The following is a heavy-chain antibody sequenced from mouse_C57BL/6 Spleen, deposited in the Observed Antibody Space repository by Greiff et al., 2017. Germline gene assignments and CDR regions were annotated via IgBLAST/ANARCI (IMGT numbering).Heavy chain of an antibody. CDR3: PGGYYLCWYFDV. J-gene: IGHJ1*03. Sequence: EVQLVESGGGLVQPGGSMKLSCVASGFTFSNYWMNWVRQSPEKGLEWVAQIRLKSDNYATHYAESVKGRFTITRDDAKSSVYLQMNNLRAEDTGIYYCPGGYYLCWYFDVWGTGTTVTVSS. D-gene: IGHD2-3*01. CDR1: GFTFSNYW. CDR2: IRLKSDNYAT. V-gene: IGHV6-3*01.